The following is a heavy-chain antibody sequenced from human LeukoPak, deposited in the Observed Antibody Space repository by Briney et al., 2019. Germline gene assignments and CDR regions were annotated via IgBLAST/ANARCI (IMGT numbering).Heavy chain of an antibody. CDR2: IYTSGST. J-gene: IGHJ6*03. V-gene: IGHV4-4*07. D-gene: IGHD5-18*01. Sequence: PSETLSLICTVSGGSISSYYWSWTRQPAGKGLEWIGRIYTSGSTIYNPSLKSRVTMSVDTSKNQFSLKLSSVTAADTAVYYCARGRYESTRLSAYRYYYLHLWGKGTTVTVSS. CDR1: GGSISSYY. CDR3: ARGRYESTRLSAYRYYYLHL.